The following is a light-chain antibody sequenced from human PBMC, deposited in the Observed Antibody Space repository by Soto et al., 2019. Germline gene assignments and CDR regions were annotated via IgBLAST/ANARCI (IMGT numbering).Light chain of an antibody. CDR2: WAS. CDR3: QQHYSAPLT. V-gene: IGKV4-1*01. CDR1: QSVLYSSNNKNY. J-gene: IGKJ4*01. Sequence: DSLMTQSPASLAVSLGERATINCKSSQSVLYSSNNKNYLAWYQQKPGQPPKLLIYWASTRESGVPDRFSGSGSGTDFTLTISSLQAEDVAVYYCQQHYSAPLTFGGGTKVDIK.